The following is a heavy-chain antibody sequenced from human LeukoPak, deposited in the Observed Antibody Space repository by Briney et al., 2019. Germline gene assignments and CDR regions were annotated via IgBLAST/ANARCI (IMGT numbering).Heavy chain of an antibody. CDR2: IKQDGSEK. CDR1: GLTFSSYW. CDR3: ASGGSYFGY. Sequence: GGSLRLSCEGSGLTFSSYWMSWVRQAPGKGLEWVANIKQDGSEKYYVDSVKGRFTISRDNAKNSLFLQMNSLRADDTAVYYCASGGSYFGYWGQGTLVTVSS. V-gene: IGHV3-7*05. J-gene: IGHJ4*02.